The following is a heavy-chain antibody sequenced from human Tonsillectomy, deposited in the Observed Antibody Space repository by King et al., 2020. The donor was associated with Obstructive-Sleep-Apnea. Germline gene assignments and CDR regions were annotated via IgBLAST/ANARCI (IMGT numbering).Heavy chain of an antibody. Sequence: QLVQSGAEVKKPGESLRISCRGSGYSFTTYWISWVRQMPGKGLEWMGRIDPSDSYTNYSPSLQGHVTISADKSINTAYLQWNSLKASDTAMYFCARLSASESFDYWGQGTLVTVSS. D-gene: IGHD1-14*01. CDR1: GYSFTTYW. J-gene: IGHJ4*02. V-gene: IGHV5-10-1*03. CDR3: ARLSASESFDY. CDR2: IDPSDSYT.